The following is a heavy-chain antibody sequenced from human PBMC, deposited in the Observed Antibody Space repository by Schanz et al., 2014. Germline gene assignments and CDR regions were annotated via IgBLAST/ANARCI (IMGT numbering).Heavy chain of an antibody. CDR2: ISGGGGTT. D-gene: IGHD2-15*01. J-gene: IGHJ4*02. CDR1: GFVFGDYY. V-gene: IGHV3-11*04. Sequence: QVQVVQSGGGLVKPGGSLRLSCAASGFVFGDYYMTWIRQAPGKGLEWVSAISGGGGTTYYADSVKGRFTISRDSSKNTLFLQMNSLRTEDTAVYYCARLDPYCRSGTCSRAFDFWGQGTLXTVSS. CDR3: ARLDPYCRSGTCSRAFDF.